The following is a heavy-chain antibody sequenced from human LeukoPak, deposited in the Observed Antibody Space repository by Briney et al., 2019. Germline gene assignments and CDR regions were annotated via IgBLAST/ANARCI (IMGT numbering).Heavy chain of an antibody. CDR2: INPNSGGT. CDR3: ARRAIQSGAYYFDY. J-gene: IGHJ4*02. Sequence: GASVEVSCKASGYTFTGYYIHWVRQAPGQGLEWMGWINPNSGGTNYAQKFQGRVTMTRDTSIRTVYMELSRLTSDDTAVYYCARRAIQSGAYYFDYWGQGTLVTVSS. V-gene: IGHV1-2*02. CDR1: GYTFTGYY. D-gene: IGHD3-10*01.